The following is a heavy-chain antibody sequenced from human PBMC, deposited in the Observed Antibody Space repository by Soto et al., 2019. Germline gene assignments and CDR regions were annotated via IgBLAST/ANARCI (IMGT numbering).Heavy chain of an antibody. V-gene: IGHV4-31*03. CDR3: ARAQQLALSPWFDP. CDR1: GGSISSGGYY. D-gene: IGHD6-13*01. CDR2: IYYSGST. Sequence: QVQLQESGPGLVKPSQTLSLTCTVSGGSISSGGYYWSWIRQHPGKGLEWIGYIYYSGSTYYNPSLNSRVTISVDTSKNQFSLKLSSVTAADTAVYYCARAQQLALSPWFDPWGQGTLVTVSS. J-gene: IGHJ5*02.